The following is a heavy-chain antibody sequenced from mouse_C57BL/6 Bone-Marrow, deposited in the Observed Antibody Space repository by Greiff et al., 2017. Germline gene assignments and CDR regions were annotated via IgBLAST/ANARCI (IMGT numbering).Heavy chain of an antibody. CDR2: IHPNSGST. Sequence: QVQLQQPGAELVKPGASVKLSCKASGYTFTSYWMHWVKQRPGQGLEWIGMIHPNSGSTNYNEKFKSKDTLTVDKSSSTAYMQLSSLTSEDSAVYYCARDDGSRCAMDYWGQGTSVTVSS. D-gene: IGHD1-1*01. J-gene: IGHJ4*01. CDR1: GYTFTSYW. V-gene: IGHV1-64*01. CDR3: ARDDGSRCAMDY.